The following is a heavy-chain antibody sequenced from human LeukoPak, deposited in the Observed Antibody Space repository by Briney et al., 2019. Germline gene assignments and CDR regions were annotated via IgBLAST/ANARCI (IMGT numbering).Heavy chain of an antibody. CDR3: ARITMVRGVSGYYYYYMDV. CDR1: GFTVSSNS. CDR2: IYSGGNT. Sequence: GGSLRLSCTVSGFTVSSNSWSWVRQAPGKGLEWVSFIYSGGNTHYSDSVKGRFTISRDNSKNTLYLQMNSLRAEDTAVYYCARITMVRGVSGYYYYYMDVWGKGTTVTVSS. D-gene: IGHD3-10*01. V-gene: IGHV3-53*01. J-gene: IGHJ6*03.